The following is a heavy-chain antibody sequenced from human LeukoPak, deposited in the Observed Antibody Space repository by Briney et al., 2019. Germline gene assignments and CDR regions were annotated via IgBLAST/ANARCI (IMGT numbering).Heavy chain of an antibody. D-gene: IGHD6-19*01. Sequence: GGSLRLSCAASGFTFSSYAMHWVRQAPGKGLEYVSAISSNGGSTYYANSVKGRFTISRDNSKNTLYLQMGSLRAEDMAVYYCARDLEGDSGWYYYYYYMDVWGKGTTVTISS. J-gene: IGHJ6*03. CDR2: ISSNGGST. CDR1: GFTFSSYA. CDR3: ARDLEGDSGWYYYYYYMDV. V-gene: IGHV3-64*01.